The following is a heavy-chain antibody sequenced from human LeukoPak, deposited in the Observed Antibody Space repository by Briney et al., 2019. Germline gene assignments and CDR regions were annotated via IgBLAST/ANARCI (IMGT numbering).Heavy chain of an antibody. V-gene: IGHV3-7*01. J-gene: IGHJ4*02. CDR1: GFSFSSYW. CDR3: ARPAYPRHDSSGYYLE. CDR2: IKEDGSEK. D-gene: IGHD3-22*01. Sequence: PGGSLRLSCAASGFSFSSYWMSWVRRAPGKGLEWVGNIKEDGSEKYYVDAVEGRFTTSRDNAKNSLYLQMNSLSAEDTAVYYCARPAYPRHDSSGYYLEWGQGTLVTVSS.